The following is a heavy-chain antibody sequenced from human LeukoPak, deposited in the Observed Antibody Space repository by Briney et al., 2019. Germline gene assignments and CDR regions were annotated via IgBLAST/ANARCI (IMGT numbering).Heavy chain of an antibody. D-gene: IGHD3-22*01. CDR3: ANRGVAIRVILVGFHREANYFDS. CDR2: ISDSGGRT. V-gene: IGHV3-23*01. Sequence: GGWLRLPCSVSAIIPINCCNRWLGRPAGRGGEWVAAISDSGGRTNYADSVKGRLTISRDNLKTTLYLQMNSLRAEDTAVYFCANRGVAIRVILVGFHREANYFDSWGQGALVTVSS. CDR1: AIIPINCC. J-gene: IGHJ4*02.